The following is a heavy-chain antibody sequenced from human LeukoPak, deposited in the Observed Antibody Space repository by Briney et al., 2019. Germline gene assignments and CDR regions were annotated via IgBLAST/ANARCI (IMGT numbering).Heavy chain of an antibody. CDR1: GFTFSSYA. V-gene: IGHV3-30-3*01. CDR2: ISYDGSNK. D-gene: IGHD2-15*01. Sequence: PGGSLRLSCAASGFTFSSYAMHWVRQAPGKGLEWVAVISYDGSNKYYVDSVKGRFTISRDNSKNTLYLQMNNLRAEDTAVYYCARADLGSCSGGSCYGHYWGQGTLVTVSS. CDR3: ARADLGSCSGGSCYGHY. J-gene: IGHJ4*02.